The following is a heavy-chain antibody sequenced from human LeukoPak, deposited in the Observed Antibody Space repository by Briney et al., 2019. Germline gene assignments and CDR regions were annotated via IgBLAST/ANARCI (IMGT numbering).Heavy chain of an antibody. CDR2: VSSNVGST. J-gene: IGHJ4*02. Sequence: GGALRLSCAASGFTFSSYAMHWVRQAPGKGLEYVSAVSSNVGSTYYANSVKGRFTISRDNSKNTLYLQMGSLRAEDMAVYYCVRARLSQYSSGWYSAFFDYWGQGTLVTVSS. D-gene: IGHD6-19*01. CDR3: VRARLSQYSSGWYSAFFDY. CDR1: GFTFSSYA. V-gene: IGHV3-64*01.